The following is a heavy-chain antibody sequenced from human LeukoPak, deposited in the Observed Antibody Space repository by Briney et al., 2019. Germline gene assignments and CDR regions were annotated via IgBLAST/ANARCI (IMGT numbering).Heavy chain of an antibody. Sequence: GGSLRLSCAASGFTFSSYSMDWVRQAPGKGLEWVSSISSSSSYIYYAVSVKGRFTISRDNAKNSLYLQMNSLRAEDTAVYYCARNLDGYSGYGDYWGQGTLVTVSS. V-gene: IGHV3-21*01. CDR2: ISSSSSYI. D-gene: IGHD5-12*01. CDR1: GFTFSSYS. J-gene: IGHJ4*02. CDR3: ARNLDGYSGYGDY.